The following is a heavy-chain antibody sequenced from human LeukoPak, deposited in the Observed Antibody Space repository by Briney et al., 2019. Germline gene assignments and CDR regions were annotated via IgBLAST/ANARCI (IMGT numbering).Heavy chain of an antibody. D-gene: IGHD1-1*01. Sequence: SVKVSCKASGGTFSSYAISRVRQAPGQGLEWMGGIIPIFGTANYAQKFQGRVTITADKSTSTAYMELSSLRSEDTAVYYCARGTRPYYYYGMDVWGKGTTVTVSS. J-gene: IGHJ6*04. V-gene: IGHV1-69*06. CDR3: ARGTRPYYYYGMDV. CDR2: IIPIFGTA. CDR1: GGTFSSYA.